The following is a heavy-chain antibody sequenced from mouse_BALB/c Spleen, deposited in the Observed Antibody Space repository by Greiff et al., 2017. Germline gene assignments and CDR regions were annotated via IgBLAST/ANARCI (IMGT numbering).Heavy chain of an antibody. CDR2: ISSGGSYT. D-gene: IGHD2-1*01. Sequence: EVQVVESGGDLVKPGGSLKLSCAASGFTFSSYGMSWVRQTPDKRLEWVATISSGGSYTYYPDSVKGRFTISRDNAKNTLYLQMSSLKSEDTAMYYCARHDGNYGGAMDYWGQGTSLTVSS. J-gene: IGHJ4*01. CDR3: ARHDGNYGGAMDY. V-gene: IGHV5-6*01. CDR1: GFTFSSYG.